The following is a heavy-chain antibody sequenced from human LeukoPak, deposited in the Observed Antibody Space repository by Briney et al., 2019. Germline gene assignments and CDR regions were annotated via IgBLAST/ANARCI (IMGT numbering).Heavy chain of an antibody. J-gene: IGHJ4*02. CDR3: AKPTGTGPAKAFDY. V-gene: IGHV3-23*01. D-gene: IGHD3/OR15-3a*01. Sequence: PGGSLRLSCAASGFTFSSYGMSWVRQAPGKGLECVSLISDSGAATKYADSVEGRFTISRDNSKNTLYLQMSSLRAEDTAIYYCAKPTGTGPAKAFDYWGQGTLVTVSS. CDR1: GFTFSSYG. CDR2: ISDSGAAT.